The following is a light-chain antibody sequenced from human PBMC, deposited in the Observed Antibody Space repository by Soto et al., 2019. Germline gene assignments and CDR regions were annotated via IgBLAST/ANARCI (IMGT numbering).Light chain of an antibody. V-gene: IGLV1-40*01. CDR2: GNS. Sequence: QSVLTQPPSVSGAPGQRVTISCTGSSSNIGAGYDVHWYQQLPGTAPKLLIYGNSNRPSGVPDRFSGSKSGTSAALAITGLQAEDEADYYCQSYDSILSGSVFCGWTKLTVL. CDR3: QSYDSILSGSV. J-gene: IGLJ2*01. CDR1: SSNIGAGYD.